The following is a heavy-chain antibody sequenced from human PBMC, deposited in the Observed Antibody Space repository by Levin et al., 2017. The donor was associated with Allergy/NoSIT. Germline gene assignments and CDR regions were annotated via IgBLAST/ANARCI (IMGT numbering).Heavy chain of an antibody. V-gene: IGHV1-18*01. CDR2: ISAYNGNT. J-gene: IGHJ3*02. D-gene: IGHD3-10*01. Sequence: VASVKVSCKASGYTFTSYGISWVRQAPGQGLEWMGWISAYNGNTNYAQKLQGRVTMTTDTSTSTAYMELRSLRSDDTAVYYCARDRQLLWFGEKQGAFDIWGQGTMVTVSS. CDR1: GYTFTSYG. CDR3: ARDRQLLWFGEKQGAFDI.